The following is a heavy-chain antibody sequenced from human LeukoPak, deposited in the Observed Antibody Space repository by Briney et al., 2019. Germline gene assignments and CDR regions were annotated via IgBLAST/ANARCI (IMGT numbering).Heavy chain of an antibody. V-gene: IGHV1-2*04. Sequence: ASVKVSCKASGYTFTGYYMHWVRQAPGQGLEWMGWINPNSGGTNYAQKFQGWVTMTRDTSISTAYMELSRLRSDDTAVYYCARGIAQGGTREFDYWGQGTLVTVSS. CDR2: INPNSGGT. CDR3: ARGIAQGGTREFDY. D-gene: IGHD1-1*01. J-gene: IGHJ4*02. CDR1: GYTFTGYY.